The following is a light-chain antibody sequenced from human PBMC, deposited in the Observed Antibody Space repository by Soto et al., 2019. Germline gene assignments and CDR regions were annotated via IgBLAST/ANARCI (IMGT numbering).Light chain of an antibody. CDR1: SSDVGAYHY. Sequence: QSALTQPASVSGSPGQSITISCTGTSSDVGAYHYVSWYQRHPGKAPKLMIYDVSNRPSGVSNSFSGSKSGNTASLTISGLQAEDEADYYCSSYSNSRTLVFGGGTKLTVL. CDR2: DVS. J-gene: IGLJ2*01. V-gene: IGLV2-14*03. CDR3: SSYSNSRTLV.